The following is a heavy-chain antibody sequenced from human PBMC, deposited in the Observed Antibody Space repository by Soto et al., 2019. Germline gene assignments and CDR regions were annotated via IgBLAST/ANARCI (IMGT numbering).Heavy chain of an antibody. CDR2: ISAYSGNT. D-gene: IGHD5-12*01. CDR3: ARDHSDYNSGAPEY. CDR1: GYTFSSYG. V-gene: IGHV1-18*01. Sequence: QVQLVQSGADVKKHGASVKVSCKASGYTFSSYGINWVRQAPGQGLEWMGWISAYSGNTNYEQKLQGRVTMTTDTSTTTAYMELRGLTYDDTAVYYCARDHSDYNSGAPEYCGQGTLVTVAS. J-gene: IGHJ4*02.